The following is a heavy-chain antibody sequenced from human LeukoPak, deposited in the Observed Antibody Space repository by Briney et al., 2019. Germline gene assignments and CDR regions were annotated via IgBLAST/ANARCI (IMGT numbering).Heavy chain of an antibody. D-gene: IGHD2-2*01. Sequence: GASVKVSCKASGGTFSSYAISWVRQAPGQGLEWMGGIIPIFGTANYAQKFQGRVTITTGESTSTAYMELSSLRSEDTAVYYCASLVVPAASPGRYYYYMDVWGKGTTVTVSS. CDR1: GGTFSSYA. V-gene: IGHV1-69*05. J-gene: IGHJ6*03. CDR3: ASLVVPAASPGRYYYYMDV. CDR2: IIPIFGTA.